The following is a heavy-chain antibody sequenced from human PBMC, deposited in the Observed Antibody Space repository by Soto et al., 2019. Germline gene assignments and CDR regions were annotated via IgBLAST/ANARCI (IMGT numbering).Heavy chain of an antibody. Sequence: QVQLVQSGAEVKKPGSSVKVSCKASGGTFNNYAISWVRQAPGQGLEWMGGIIPIFGTADYAHKFQGRLAIGADESTGTTFMELSSRRSEDTALYHCARGGVDVVATSAFDYWGQGPLVTVSS. CDR1: GGTFNNYA. D-gene: IGHD5-12*01. V-gene: IGHV1-69*01. CDR2: IIPIFGTA. CDR3: ARGGVDVVATSAFDY. J-gene: IGHJ4*02.